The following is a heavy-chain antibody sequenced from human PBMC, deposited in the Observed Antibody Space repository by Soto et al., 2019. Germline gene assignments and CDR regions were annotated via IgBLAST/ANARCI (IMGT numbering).Heavy chain of an antibody. V-gene: IGHV3-30-3*01. CDR1: GFTFSSYA. D-gene: IGHD1-26*01. Sequence: GGSLRLSCAASGFTFSSYAMHWVRQAPGKGLEWVAVISYDGSNKYYADSVKGRFTISRDNSKNTLYLQMNSLRAGDTAVYYCARGEELLDYWGQGTLVTVSS. CDR3: ARGEELLDY. CDR2: ISYDGSNK. J-gene: IGHJ4*02.